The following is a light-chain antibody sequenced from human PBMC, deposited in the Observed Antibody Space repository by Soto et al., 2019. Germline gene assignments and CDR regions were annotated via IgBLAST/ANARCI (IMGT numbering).Light chain of an antibody. J-gene: IGLJ2*01. CDR1: SSNIENNF. CDR3: GAWDNSLSAGV. Sequence: QSVLTQPPSVSAAPGQRVTISCSGSSSNIENNFVSWYQQLPGTAPKVLIYDNNKRPSGTPDRFSGSKSGTSATLGITGLQTGDEADYYCGAWDNSLSAGVFGGGTKLTGL. CDR2: DNN. V-gene: IGLV1-51*01.